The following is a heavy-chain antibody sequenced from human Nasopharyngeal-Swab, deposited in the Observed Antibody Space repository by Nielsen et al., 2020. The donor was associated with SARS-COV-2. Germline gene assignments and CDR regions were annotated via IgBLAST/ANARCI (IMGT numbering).Heavy chain of an antibody. Sequence: SLKISCAASGFTFDDYTMHWVRQPPGEGPEWVSGINWNSGRKGYADSVKGRFTISRDNAKNSLYLLVNSLRSEDTALYYCARGTADYSNPSFDYWGQGTLVTVPS. J-gene: IGHJ4*02. CDR2: INWNSGRK. V-gene: IGHV3-9*01. CDR3: ARGTADYSNPSFDY. CDR1: GFTFDDYT. D-gene: IGHD4-11*01.